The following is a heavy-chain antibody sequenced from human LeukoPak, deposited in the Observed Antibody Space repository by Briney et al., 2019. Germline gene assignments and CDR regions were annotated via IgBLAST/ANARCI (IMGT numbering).Heavy chain of an antibody. CDR2: IKQGGSEK. CDR3: ARGSSGSYFQFIDY. Sequence: GGSLRLSCAPSGFTFTTYWMGWVRQSPVKGLEWVASIKQGGSEKHYVDSVKGRFTISRDNAQNSLYLQMNSLRAEDTAVYYCARGSSGSYFQFIDYWGQGTLVTVSS. CDR1: GFTFTTYW. J-gene: IGHJ4*02. D-gene: IGHD1-26*01. V-gene: IGHV3-7*01.